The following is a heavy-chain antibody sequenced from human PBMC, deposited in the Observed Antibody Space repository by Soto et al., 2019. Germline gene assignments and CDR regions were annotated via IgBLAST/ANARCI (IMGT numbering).Heavy chain of an antibody. D-gene: IGHD3-9*01. V-gene: IGHV4-39*01. Sequence: SETLSLTCSVSDDSINSDKYYWGWIRQPPGKGLEWIGSVYYRGIAYYNPSLQTRVTLSLDKSKSQFSLKLNSVTAADSAVYFCARLEGLATISYYFDFWGPGALVTVSS. CDR1: DDSINSDKYY. J-gene: IGHJ4*02. CDR2: VYYRGIA. CDR3: ARLEGLATISYYFDF.